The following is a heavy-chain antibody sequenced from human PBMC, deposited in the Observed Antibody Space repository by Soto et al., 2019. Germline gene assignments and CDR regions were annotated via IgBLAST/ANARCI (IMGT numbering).Heavy chain of an antibody. V-gene: IGHV5-51*01. CDR1: GYTFTSHW. CDR3: ARNEYNGNSVDY. CDR2: IYPGDSDT. D-gene: IGHD1-1*01. Sequence: HGESLKISCQAFGYTFTSHWIGWVRQTPGNGLEWMGIIYPGDSDTRYSPSFQGQVTISADKSINAAYLQWSSLKASDTAVYYCARNEYNGNSVDYWGQGTLVTVSS. J-gene: IGHJ4*02.